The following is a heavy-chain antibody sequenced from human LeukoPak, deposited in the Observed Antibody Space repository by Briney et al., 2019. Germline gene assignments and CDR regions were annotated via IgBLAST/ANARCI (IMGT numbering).Heavy chain of an antibody. Sequence: PAGALILSCAASGFTFSSYSMNWVRRAPAKGMEWVSSISSSYIYYADSVKGRFTISRDNAKNSLYLQMNSLRAEDTAVYYCARVAATYYYYYYFMDVWGKGTTVAISS. J-gene: IGHJ6*03. CDR1: GFTFSSYS. CDR3: ARVAATYYYYYYFMDV. CDR2: ISSSYI. V-gene: IGHV3-21*01. D-gene: IGHD2-15*01.